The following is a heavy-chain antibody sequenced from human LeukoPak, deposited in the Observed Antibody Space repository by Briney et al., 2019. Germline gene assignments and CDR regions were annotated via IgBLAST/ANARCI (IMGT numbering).Heavy chain of an antibody. Sequence: GGTLRLSCAASGFTFSSYEMNWVRQAPGKGLEWVSYISSSGSTIYYADSVKGRFTISRDNAKNSLYLQMNSLRAEDTAVYYCAELGITMIGGVWGKGTTVIISP. CDR3: AELGITMIGGV. CDR1: GFTFSSYE. V-gene: IGHV3-48*03. D-gene: IGHD3-10*02. CDR2: ISSSGSTI. J-gene: IGHJ6*04.